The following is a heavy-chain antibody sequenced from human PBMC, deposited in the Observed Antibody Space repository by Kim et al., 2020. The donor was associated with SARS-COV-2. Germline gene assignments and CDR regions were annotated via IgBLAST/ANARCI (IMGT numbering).Heavy chain of an antibody. D-gene: IGHD3-10*01. V-gene: IGHV3-33*06. CDR1: GFTFSSYG. CDR2: IWYDGSNK. CDR3: AKDRVYGSGSYSPFDY. Sequence: GGSLRLSCAASGFTFSSYGMHWVRQAPGKGLEWVAVIWYDGSNKYYADSVKGRFTISRDNSKNTLYLQMNSLRAEDTAVYYCAKDRVYGSGSYSPFDYCGQGSLVTVSS. J-gene: IGHJ4*02.